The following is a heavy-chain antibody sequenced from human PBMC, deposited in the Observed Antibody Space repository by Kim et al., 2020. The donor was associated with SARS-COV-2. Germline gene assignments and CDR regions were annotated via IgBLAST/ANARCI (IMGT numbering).Heavy chain of an antibody. J-gene: IGHJ6*02. CDR3: ALVLSFYFGMDV. Sequence: KYYAASVKGGFPISRDMSKNAVYLQMNSLRAEDTAVYYCALVLSFYFGMDVWGQGTTVTVSS. D-gene: IGHD1-26*01. V-gene: IGHV3-33*01. CDR2: K.